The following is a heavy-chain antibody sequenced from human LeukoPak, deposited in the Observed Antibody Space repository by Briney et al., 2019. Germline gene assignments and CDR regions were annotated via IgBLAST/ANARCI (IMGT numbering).Heavy chain of an antibody. J-gene: IGHJ3*02. CDR1: GFTFSSYN. CDR3: ARDLGYGAFDI. V-gene: IGHV3-21*01. Sequence: GGSLRLSCSASGFTFSSYNMNWVRQAPGKGLEWVSSISTTSSYIYYADSVKGRFTLSRDNPKNSLYLQMNSLRAEDTAVYYCARDLGYGAFDIWGQGTMVTVSS. D-gene: IGHD5-18*01. CDR2: ISTTSSYI.